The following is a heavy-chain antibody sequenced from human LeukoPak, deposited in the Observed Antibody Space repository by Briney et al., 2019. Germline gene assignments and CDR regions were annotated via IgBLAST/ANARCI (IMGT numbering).Heavy chain of an antibody. D-gene: IGHD3-10*01. Sequence: PGGSLRLSCAASGFTFSSYSMNWVRQAPGKGLEWVSYISSSSSTIYYADSVKGRFTISRDNSKNTLYLQMNSLRAEDTAVYYCAKSNYGSGSYVIWDYWGQGTLVTVSS. V-gene: IGHV3-48*01. CDR3: AKSNYGSGSYVIWDY. J-gene: IGHJ4*02. CDR2: ISSSSSTI. CDR1: GFTFSSYS.